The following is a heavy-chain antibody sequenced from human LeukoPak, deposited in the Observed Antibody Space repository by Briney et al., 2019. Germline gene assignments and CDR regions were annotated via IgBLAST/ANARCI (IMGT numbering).Heavy chain of an antibody. CDR1: GGSISSYY. Sequence: SETLSLTCTVSGGSISSYYWSWLRQPAGKGLEWIGRIYTSGSTNYNPSLKSRVTMSVDTSKNQFSLKPSSVTAADTAVYYCAVTGTTLWYFDLWGRGTLVTVSS. CDR3: AVTGTTLWYFDL. V-gene: IGHV4-4*07. D-gene: IGHD1-7*01. J-gene: IGHJ2*01. CDR2: IYTSGST.